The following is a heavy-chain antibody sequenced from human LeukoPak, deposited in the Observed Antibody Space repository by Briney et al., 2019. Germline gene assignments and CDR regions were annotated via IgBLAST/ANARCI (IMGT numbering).Heavy chain of an antibody. CDR2: ISGSGGST. V-gene: IGHV3-23*01. D-gene: IGHD4-17*01. CDR3: AKDRPVDYGDLYYFDY. CDR1: GFTFSSYA. J-gene: IGHJ4*02. Sequence: GGSLRLSCAASGFTFSSYAMGWVRQAPGKGLEWVSAISGSGGSTYYADSVKGRFTISRDNSKNTLYLQMNSLRAEDTAVYYCAKDRPVDYGDLYYFDYWGQGTLVTVSS.